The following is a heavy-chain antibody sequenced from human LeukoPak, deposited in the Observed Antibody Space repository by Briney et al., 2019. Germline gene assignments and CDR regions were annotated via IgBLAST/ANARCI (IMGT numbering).Heavy chain of an antibody. CDR2: ISYDGSNK. CDR1: GSTFSSYA. V-gene: IGHV3-30-3*01. D-gene: IGHD3-3*01. J-gene: IGHJ4*02. CDR3: ARDLDTIFGVTGFDY. Sequence: GRSLRLSCAASGSTFSSYAMHWVRQAPGKGLEWVAVISYDGSNKYYADSVKGRFTISRDNSKNTLYLQMNSLRAEDTAVYYCARDLDTIFGVTGFDYWGQGTLVTVSS.